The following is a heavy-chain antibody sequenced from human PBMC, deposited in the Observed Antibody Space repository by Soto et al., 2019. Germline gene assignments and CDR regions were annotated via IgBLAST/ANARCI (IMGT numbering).Heavy chain of an antibody. CDR3: VRGWPLGELVPGDFDL. Sequence: GGSLRLSCAASGFTVRDYYMDWVRQAPGKGLEWVGRIRNKANDYATEYAASVKDRFTISRDDSKNSLSLQMNSLKTEDTAVYYCVRGWPLGELVPGDFDLWGHGILVHASS. D-gene: IGHD3-16*01. CDR1: GFTVRDYY. J-gene: IGHJ4*03. V-gene: IGHV3-72*01. CDR2: IRNKANDYAT.